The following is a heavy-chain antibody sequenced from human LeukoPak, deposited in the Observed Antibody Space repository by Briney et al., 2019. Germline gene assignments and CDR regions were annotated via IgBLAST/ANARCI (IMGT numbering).Heavy chain of an antibody. J-gene: IGHJ5*01. V-gene: IGHV4-59*01. CDR1: GGSISSYY. Sequence: PSETLSLTCTVSGGSISSYYWSWIRQPPGKGLEWIGYIYYSGSTNYNPSLKSRVTISVDTSKNQFSLKLSSVTAADTAVYYCARAINGVWFGGFNWFDPWGQGTTVTVSS. CDR3: ARAINGVWFGGFNWFDP. D-gene: IGHD2-8*01. CDR2: IYYSGST.